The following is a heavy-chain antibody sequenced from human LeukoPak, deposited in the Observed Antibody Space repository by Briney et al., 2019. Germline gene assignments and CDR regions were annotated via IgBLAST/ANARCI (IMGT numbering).Heavy chain of an antibody. D-gene: IGHD6-13*01. J-gene: IGHJ6*02. CDR2: ISSKGGST. CDR3: VKELGSSWYYYYGMDV. Sequence: PGGSLRLSCSASGFTFSSYAMHWVRQAPGKGLEYVSAISSKGGSTYYADSVKGRFTISRDNSKNTLYLQMSSLRAEDTAVYYCVKELGSSWYYYYGMDVWGQGTTATVSS. V-gene: IGHV3-64D*06. CDR1: GFTFSSYA.